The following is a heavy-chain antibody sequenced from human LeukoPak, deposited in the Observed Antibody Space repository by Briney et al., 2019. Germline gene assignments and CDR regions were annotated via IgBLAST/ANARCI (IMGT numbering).Heavy chain of an antibody. J-gene: IGHJ6*03. V-gene: IGHV1-2*02. Sequence: ASVKVSCKASGYTFTGYFMFWVRQAPGQGLEWMGWINPNSGGTNYAQNFQGRVTMSRDMSTSTVYMELSSLRSEDTAVYYCARCYPPPILKGLGYAFRGYYYMDVWGKGTTVTVSS. CDR1: GYTFTGYF. CDR2: INPNSGGT. CDR3: ARCYPPPILKGLGYAFRGYYYMDV. D-gene: IGHD3-10*01.